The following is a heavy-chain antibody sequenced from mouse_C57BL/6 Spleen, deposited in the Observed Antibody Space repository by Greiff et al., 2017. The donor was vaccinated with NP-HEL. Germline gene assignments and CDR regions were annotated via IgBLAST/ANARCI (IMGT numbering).Heavy chain of an antibody. D-gene: IGHD1-1*01. V-gene: IGHV1-81*01. J-gene: IGHJ2*01. CDR1: GYTFTSYG. Sequence: QVQLQQSGAELARPGASVKLSCKASGYTFTSYGISWVKQRTGQGLEWIGEIYPRSGNTYYNEKFKGKATLTADKSSSTAYMELRSLTSEDSAVYFCARGDTTVVEAPNFDYWGQGTTLTVSS. CDR3: ARGDTTVVEAPNFDY. CDR2: IYPRSGNT.